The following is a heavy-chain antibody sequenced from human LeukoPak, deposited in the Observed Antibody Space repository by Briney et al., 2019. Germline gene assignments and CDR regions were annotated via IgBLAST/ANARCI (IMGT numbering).Heavy chain of an antibody. V-gene: IGHV4-34*01. D-gene: IGHD2-2*01. CDR3: ARGPYCSSSSPIPCAFDI. CDR2: INHSGST. Sequence: PSETLSLTCAVYGGSFSGYHWSWIRQPPGKGLGWIGEINHSGSTNYNPSLKSRVTISVDTSKNQFSLKLSSVTAADTAVYYCARGPYCSSSSPIPCAFDIWGQGTMVTVSS. CDR1: GGSFSGYH. J-gene: IGHJ3*02.